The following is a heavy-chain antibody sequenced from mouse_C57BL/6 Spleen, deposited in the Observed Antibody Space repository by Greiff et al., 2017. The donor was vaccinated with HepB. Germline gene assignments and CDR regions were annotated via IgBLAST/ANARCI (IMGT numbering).Heavy chain of an antibody. V-gene: IGHV1-53*01. J-gene: IGHJ1*03. D-gene: IGHD2-1*01. CDR3: ARELLRYFDV. Sequence: VQLQQPGTELVKPGASVKLSCKASGYTFTSYWLHWVMQRPGQGIEWIGNINPSNGGTNYNEKFKSKATLTVDKSSSTPYMQLSSLTSEDSAVYYCARELLRYFDVWGTGTTVTVSS. CDR2: INPSNGGT. CDR1: GYTFTSYW.